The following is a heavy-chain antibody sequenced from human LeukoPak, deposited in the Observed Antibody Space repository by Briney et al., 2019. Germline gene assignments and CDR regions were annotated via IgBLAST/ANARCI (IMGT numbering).Heavy chain of an antibody. J-gene: IGHJ5*02. V-gene: IGHV3-53*01. CDR2: IYSGGGT. Sequence: PSETLSLTCSVSGGSISSSSYYWGWIRQPPGKGLEWVSVIYSGGGTSYADSVKGRFTISRDNSKNSLYLQMNSLRAEDTAVCYCARGPRGFDPWGQGTLVTVSS. CDR1: GGSISSSSYY. CDR3: ARGPRGFDP.